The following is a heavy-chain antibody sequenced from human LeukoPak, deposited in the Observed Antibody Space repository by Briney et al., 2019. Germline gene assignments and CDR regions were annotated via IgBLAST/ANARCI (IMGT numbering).Heavy chain of an antibody. CDR1: GFTFSKYW. V-gene: IGHV3-74*01. CDR3: ARGVVPAA. D-gene: IGHD2-2*01. J-gene: IGHJ5*02. Sequence: GGSLRLSCAASGFTFSKYWMLWVRQAPGKGLESVSRINTDGTVTTYADSVKGRFTVSRDNADNTMFLQMNSVRDEDTAVYYCARGVVPAAWGQGTLVTVSS. CDR2: INTDGTVT.